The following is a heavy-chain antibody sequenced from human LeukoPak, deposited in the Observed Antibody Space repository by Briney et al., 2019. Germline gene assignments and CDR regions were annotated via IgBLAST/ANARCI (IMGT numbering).Heavy chain of an antibody. CDR2: ISYDGSNK. CDR1: GFTFSSYA. J-gene: IGHJ4*02. Sequence: QPGGSLRLSCAASGFTFSSYAMSWVRQAPGKGLEWVAVISYDGSNKYYADSVKGRFTISRDNSKNTLYLQMNSLRAEDTAVYYCARVGRWLNTDDYFDYWGQGTLVTVSS. V-gene: IGHV3-30*04. D-gene: IGHD5-24*01. CDR3: ARVGRWLNTDDYFDY.